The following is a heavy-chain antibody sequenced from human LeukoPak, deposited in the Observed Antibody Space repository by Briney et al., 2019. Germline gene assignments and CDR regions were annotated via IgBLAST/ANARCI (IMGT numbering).Heavy chain of an antibody. J-gene: IGHJ4*02. V-gene: IGHV1-2*02. CDR2: INPNSGET. CDR3: ARWDGYSSSPDY. Sequence: ASVKVSCKASGYTLSGYYLHWVRPAPGQGLEWMGWINPNSGETDYAQKFQGRVTMTRDMSITTLYLVLSSLRSDDTALYYCARWDGYSSSPDYWGQGTLVTVSS. D-gene: IGHD6-13*01. CDR1: GYTLSGYY.